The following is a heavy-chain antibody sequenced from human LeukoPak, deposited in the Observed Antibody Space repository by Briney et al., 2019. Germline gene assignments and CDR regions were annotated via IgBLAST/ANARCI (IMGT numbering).Heavy chain of an antibody. J-gene: IGHJ5*02. CDR1: GGSFSSSSYY. D-gene: IGHD6-13*01. CDR3: ARHQGIAAESPRGFDP. CDR2: IYYSGNN. Sequence: SETLSLTCTVSGGSFSSSSYYWVWLRQPPGMGLEWVGSIYYSGNNYYNPSLKSRVTISVDTSKNQFSLKLSSVTAAHTAVYYCARHQGIAAESPRGFDPWGQGTLVTVSS. V-gene: IGHV4-39*01.